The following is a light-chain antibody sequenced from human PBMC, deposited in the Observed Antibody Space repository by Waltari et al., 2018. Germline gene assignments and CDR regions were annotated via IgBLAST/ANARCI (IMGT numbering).Light chain of an antibody. V-gene: IGKV4-1*01. CDR2: WAS. CDR1: QIVLYSSNNKNY. Sequence: DIVMTKSPDSPAESLGERATINCQSSQIVLYSSNNKNYLAWYRQKPGQPPELLIYWASSRESGVPDRFSGSGSGTDFALTISSLQAEDVAVYYCQQYYSIPYTFGQGTKLEIK. J-gene: IGKJ2*01. CDR3: QQYYSIPYT.